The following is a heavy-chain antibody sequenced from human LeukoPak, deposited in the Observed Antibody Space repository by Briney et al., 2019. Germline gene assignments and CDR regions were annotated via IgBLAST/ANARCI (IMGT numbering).Heavy chain of an antibody. CDR3: AKRGVVIRVILVGFHKEAYYFDS. CDR1: GITLSNYG. J-gene: IGHJ4*02. D-gene: IGHD3-22*01. Sequence: GGSLRLSCAVSGITLSNYGMSWVRQAPGKGLEWVAGISGSGGGTNYADSVKGRFTISRDNARNILYLQMNSLRVEDTAAYFCAKRGVVIRVILVGFHKEAYYFDSWGQGALVTVSS. V-gene: IGHV3-23*01. CDR2: ISGSGGGT.